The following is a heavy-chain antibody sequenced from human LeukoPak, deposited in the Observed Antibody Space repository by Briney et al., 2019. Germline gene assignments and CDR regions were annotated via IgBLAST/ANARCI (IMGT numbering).Heavy chain of an antibody. V-gene: IGHV4-34*01. CDR2: INHSGST. D-gene: IGHD2-2*02. CDR3: ARGVRYCSSTSCYTAVGYYYYYMDV. Sequence: PSETLSLTCAVYGGSFSGYYWSWIRQPPGKGLEWIGEINHSGSTNYNPSLKSRVTISVDTSKNQFSLKLSSVTAADTAVYYCARGVRYCSSTSCYTAVGYYYYYMDVWGKGTTVTVSS. CDR1: GGSFSGYY. J-gene: IGHJ6*03.